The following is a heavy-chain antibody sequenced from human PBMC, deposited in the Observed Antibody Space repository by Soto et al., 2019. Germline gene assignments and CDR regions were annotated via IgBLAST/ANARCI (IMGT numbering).Heavy chain of an antibody. CDR2: ISGSGGST. D-gene: IGHD2-2*01. CDR3: AKDPYCSSTSCYFEGSWFDP. V-gene: IGHV3-23*01. Sequence: SLRLSCAASGFTFSSYAMSWVRQAPGKGLEWVSAISGSGGSTYYADSVKGRFTISRDNSKNTLYLQMNSLRAEDTAVYYCAKDPYCSSTSCYFEGSWFDPWGQGTLVTVSS. J-gene: IGHJ5*02. CDR1: GFTFSSYA.